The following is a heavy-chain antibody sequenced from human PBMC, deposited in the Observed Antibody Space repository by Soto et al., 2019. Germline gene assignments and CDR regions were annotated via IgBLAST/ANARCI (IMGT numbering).Heavy chain of an antibody. CDR2: IGSSDSTT. J-gene: IGHJ4*02. CDR3: ARETPHCGGDCLDY. V-gene: IGHV3-48*03. D-gene: IGHD2-21*02. Sequence: EVQLVESGGGLVQPGGSLRLSCTASGFTVSNHEVNWVRQAPGKGLEWLSYIGSSDSTTYYAESVKGRFTVSRDNAENSVHLQMSSLRAEDTAVYYCARETPHCGGDCLDYWGQGTLVTVSS. CDR1: GFTVSNHE.